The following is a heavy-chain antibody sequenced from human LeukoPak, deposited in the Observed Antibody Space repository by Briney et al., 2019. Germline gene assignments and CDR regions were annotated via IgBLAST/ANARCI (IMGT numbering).Heavy chain of an antibody. V-gene: IGHV1-18*01. J-gene: IGHJ3*02. CDR3: ARAGVGSGSDAFDI. CDR2: ISAYNGNT. Sequence: ASVKVSCKASGYIFSSYGISWVRQAPGQGLEWMGWISAYNGNTNYAQKFQGRVTMTTDTSTSTAYMELRSLRSDDTAVYYCARAGVGSGSDAFDIWGQGTMVTVSS. D-gene: IGHD3-10*01. CDR1: GYIFSSYG.